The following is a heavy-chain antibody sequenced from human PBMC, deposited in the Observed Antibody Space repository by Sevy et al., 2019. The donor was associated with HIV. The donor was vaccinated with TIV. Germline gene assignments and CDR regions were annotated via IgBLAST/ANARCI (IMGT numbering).Heavy chain of an antibody. CDR1: GFLFSSYG. D-gene: IGHD5-18*01. CDR3: ARERGYSYGYFHL. CDR2: IWYDGSTK. Sequence: GGSLRLSCAASGFLFSSYGINWVRQAPGKGLEWVAVIWYDGSTKYYAESVKGRFTISRDNSNNTLYLLMDSLRAEDTAVYYCARERGYSYGYFHLWGQGTLVTVSS. V-gene: IGHV3-33*01. J-gene: IGHJ4*02.